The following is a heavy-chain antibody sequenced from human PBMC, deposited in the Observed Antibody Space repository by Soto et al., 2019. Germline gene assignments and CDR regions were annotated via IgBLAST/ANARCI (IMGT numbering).Heavy chain of an antibody. J-gene: IGHJ6*02. CDR2: IIPIFGTA. Sequence: SVKVSCKASGGTFSSYAISWVRQAPGQGLEWMGGIIPIFGTASYAQKFQGRVTITADESTSTAYMELSSLRSEDTAVYYCARVRPTLAARDYGMDVWGQGTTVTVSS. CDR3: ARVRPTLAARDYGMDV. D-gene: IGHD6-6*01. V-gene: IGHV1-69*13. CDR1: GGTFSSYA.